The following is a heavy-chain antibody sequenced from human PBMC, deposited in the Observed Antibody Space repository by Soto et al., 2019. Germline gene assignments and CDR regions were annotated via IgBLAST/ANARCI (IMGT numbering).Heavy chain of an antibody. V-gene: IGHV3-48*01. Sequence: GGSLRLSCAASGFTFSSYSMSWVRQAPGKGLQWVSYISSSSTTIYYADSVKGRFTISRDNAKNSLYLQMNSLRGEDTAVYYCARGYCGGGSCYSGDLDDYWGQGTLVTVSS. CDR3: ARGYCGGGSCYSGDLDDY. D-gene: IGHD2-15*01. J-gene: IGHJ4*02. CDR2: ISSSSTTI. CDR1: GFTFSSYS.